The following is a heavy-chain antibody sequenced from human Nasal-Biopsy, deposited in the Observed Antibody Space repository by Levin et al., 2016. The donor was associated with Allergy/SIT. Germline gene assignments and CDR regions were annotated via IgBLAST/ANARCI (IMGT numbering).Heavy chain of an antibody. CDR3: VRAVICNNGVCYAFDE. J-gene: IGHJ3*01. V-gene: IGHV5-51*01. CDR2: IFPKDSDT. Sequence: GESLKISCQASGYYFYNIWIGWVRQMPGKGLEWVGMIFPKDSDTRYSPSFQGQVSISVDMSSNTAYLQWRSLKASDTAIYYCVRAVICNNGVCYAFDEWGQGTKVTVSS. CDR1: GYYFYNIW. D-gene: IGHD2-8*01.